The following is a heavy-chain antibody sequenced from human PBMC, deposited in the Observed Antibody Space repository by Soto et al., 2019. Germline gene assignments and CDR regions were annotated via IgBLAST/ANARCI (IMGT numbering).Heavy chain of an antibody. Sequence: QVQLVQSGAEVKKPGSSVKVSCKASGGTFSSYAISWVRQAPGQGLEWMGGIIPIFGTANYAQKFQGRVTITADESTSTAYMELSSLRSEDTAVYYCARDFRVDRDIVVAPRDDAFDIWGQGTMVTVSS. CDR2: IIPIFGTA. J-gene: IGHJ3*02. D-gene: IGHD2-21*01. CDR3: ARDFRVDRDIVVAPRDDAFDI. V-gene: IGHV1-69*12. CDR1: GGTFSSYA.